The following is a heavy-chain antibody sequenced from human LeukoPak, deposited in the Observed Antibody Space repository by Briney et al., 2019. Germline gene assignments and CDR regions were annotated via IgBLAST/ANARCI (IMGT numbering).Heavy chain of an antibody. CDR1: GYTFTGYY. CDR3: ARDTPRAGSGWSGFDY. V-gene: IGHV1-46*01. D-gene: IGHD6-19*01. J-gene: IGHJ4*02. CDR2: INPSGGST. Sequence: ASVKVSCKASGYTFTGYYMHWVRQAPGQGLEWMGIINPSGGSTSYAQKFQGRVTMTRDTSTSTVYMELSSLRSEDTAVYYCARDTPRAGSGWSGFDYWGQGTLVTVSS.